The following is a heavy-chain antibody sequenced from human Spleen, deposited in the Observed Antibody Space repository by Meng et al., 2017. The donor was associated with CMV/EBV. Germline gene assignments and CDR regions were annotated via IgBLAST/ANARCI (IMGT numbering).Heavy chain of an antibody. J-gene: IGHJ5*02. CDR2: IKTNNGGK. D-gene: IGHD1-7*01. CDR1: GYTLNGYE. V-gene: IGHV1-2*02. CDR3: ARIPITGATYFDP. Sequence: ASGYTLNGYEINGERQDHGQGIEGMGWIKTNNGGKKNAQKFKGRVTMTRDTSITTAYVDLSRLRSDDTAVYYCARIPITGATYFDPWGQGTWSPSPQ.